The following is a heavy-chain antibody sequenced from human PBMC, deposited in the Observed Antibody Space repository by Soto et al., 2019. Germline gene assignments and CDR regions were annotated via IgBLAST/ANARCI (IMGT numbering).Heavy chain of an antibody. CDR2: ISSSSSYI. D-gene: IGHD2-2*01. CDR3: ARGLGSIVVVPAATYNWFDP. CDR1: GFTFSSYS. Sequence: GGSLRLSCAASGFTFSSYSMNWVRQAPGKGLEWVSSISSSSSYIYYADSVKGRFTISRDNAKNSLYLQMNSLRAEDTAVYYCARGLGSIVVVPAATYNWFDPWGQGTLVTVSS. V-gene: IGHV3-21*01. J-gene: IGHJ5*02.